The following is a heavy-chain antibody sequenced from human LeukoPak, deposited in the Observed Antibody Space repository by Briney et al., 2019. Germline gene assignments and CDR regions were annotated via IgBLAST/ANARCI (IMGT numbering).Heavy chain of an antibody. J-gene: IGHJ4*02. CDR1: GFTFSSYA. CDR3: VKVMAEYQLLSGPDY. D-gene: IGHD2-2*01. V-gene: IGHV3-64D*06. Sequence: GGTLSFSCSASGFTFSSYARHRVRQAPGKGLKYVSAISSNGGSTYYADPVKGRFTISRDNSKNTLYLQMSSLRAEDTAVYYCVKVMAEYQLLSGPDYWGQGTLVTVSS. CDR2: ISSNGGST.